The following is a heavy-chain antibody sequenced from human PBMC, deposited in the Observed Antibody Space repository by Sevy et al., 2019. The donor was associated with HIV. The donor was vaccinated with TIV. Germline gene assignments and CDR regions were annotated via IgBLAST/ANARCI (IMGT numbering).Heavy chain of an antibody. CDR3: ARGYCSGGSCYSRDWFDP. Sequence: ASVKVSCKASGYTFTGYYMHWVRQAPGQGLEWMGRINPNSGGTNYAQKFQGRVTMTWDSSISTAYMELSRLRSDETAVYYCARGYCSGGSCYSRDWFDPWGQGTLVTVSS. D-gene: IGHD2-15*01. V-gene: IGHV1-2*06. J-gene: IGHJ5*02. CDR1: GYTFTGYY. CDR2: INPNSGGT.